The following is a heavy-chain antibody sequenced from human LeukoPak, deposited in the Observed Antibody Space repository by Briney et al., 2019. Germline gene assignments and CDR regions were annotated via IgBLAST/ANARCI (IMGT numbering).Heavy chain of an antibody. D-gene: IGHD2-2*01. CDR1: GDSISSYQ. Sequence: SETLSLTCTVSGDSISSYQWSWIRQTPGKGLEWIGSTYYSGSANYNPSLKGRVTISVDRSENLFSLRMSPVTAADTAVYSCARWGYQVDHSPAYYYYFMDVWGKGTTVTVSS. J-gene: IGHJ6*03. V-gene: IGHV4-59*01. CDR2: TYYSGSA. CDR3: ARWGYQVDHSPAYYYYFMDV.